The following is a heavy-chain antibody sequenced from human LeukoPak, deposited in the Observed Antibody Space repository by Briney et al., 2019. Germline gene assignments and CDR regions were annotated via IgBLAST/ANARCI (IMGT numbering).Heavy chain of an antibody. D-gene: IGHD6-6*01. CDR2: IYCSGST. J-gene: IGHJ4*02. CDR3: ARGAVEQLVLDY. CDR1: GGSITTSGHY. Sequence: SETLSLTCTVSGGSITTSGHYWGWIRQHPGKGLEWIGYIYCSGSTYYNPSLKSRVTISVDTSKNQFSLKLSSVTAADTAVYYCARGAVEQLVLDYWGQGTLVTVSS. V-gene: IGHV4-31*03.